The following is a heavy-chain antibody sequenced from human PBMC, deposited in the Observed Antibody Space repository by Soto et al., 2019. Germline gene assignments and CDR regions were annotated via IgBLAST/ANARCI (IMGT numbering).Heavy chain of an antibody. CDR2: ITSSGTTV. Sequence: EVHLVESGGGLVQPGGSLRLSCAASGFTFSSYSLNWVRQAPGKGLEWVSYITSSGTTVYYADSVRGRFTISRDNAKNSLYLQMNSLRDGDTAVYYCVRGSSNGAYDFDFWGQGTLVTVSS. J-gene: IGHJ4*02. D-gene: IGHD6-13*01. CDR1: GFTFSSYS. V-gene: IGHV3-48*02. CDR3: VRGSSNGAYDFDF.